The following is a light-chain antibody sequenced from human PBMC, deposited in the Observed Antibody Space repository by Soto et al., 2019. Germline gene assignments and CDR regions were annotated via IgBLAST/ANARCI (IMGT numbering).Light chain of an antibody. CDR1: QSISSY. V-gene: IGKV1-39*01. J-gene: IGKJ1*01. CDR3: HQRMT. CDR2: AAS. Sequence: DIQMTQSPSSLSASVGDRVTITCRASQSISSYLNWYQQKPGKAPKLLIYAASRLQSGVPSRFSGSGSGTDFTLTISSLQTEDFGTYYCHQRMTFGQGTKVEIK.